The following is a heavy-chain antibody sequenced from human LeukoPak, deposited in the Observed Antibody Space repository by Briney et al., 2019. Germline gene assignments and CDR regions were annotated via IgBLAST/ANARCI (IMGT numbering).Heavy chain of an antibody. Sequence: ASVKVSCKASGYTFTSYDINWVRQATGQGLEWMGWMNPNSGNTGYAQKFQGRVTITRNTSISTAYMELSSLRSDDTAVYYCARGPLRGAILGYYMDVWGKGTTVTVSS. CDR2: MNPNSGNT. J-gene: IGHJ6*03. CDR1: GYTFTSYD. CDR3: ARGPLRGAILGYYMDV. D-gene: IGHD3-10*01. V-gene: IGHV1-8*03.